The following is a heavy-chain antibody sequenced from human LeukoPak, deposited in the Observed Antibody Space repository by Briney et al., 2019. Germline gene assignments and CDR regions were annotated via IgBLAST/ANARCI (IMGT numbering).Heavy chain of an antibody. CDR2: INHSGST. V-gene: IGHV4-34*01. Sequence: SETLSLTCAVYGGSFSGYYWSWIRRPPGKGLEWIGEINHSGSTNYNPSLKGRVTISVDTSKNQFSLKLSSVTAADTAVYYCARGILDYWGQGTLVTVSS. J-gene: IGHJ4*02. CDR1: GGSFSGYY. CDR3: ARGILDY.